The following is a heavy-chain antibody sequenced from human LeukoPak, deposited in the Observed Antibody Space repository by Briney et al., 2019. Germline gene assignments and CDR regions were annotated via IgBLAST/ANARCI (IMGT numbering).Heavy chain of an antibody. CDR3: ARDLVSGTMGY. CDR2: ISSSSSYI. CDR1: GFTFSSYS. V-gene: IGHV3-21*01. D-gene: IGHD3-10*01. J-gene: IGHJ4*02. Sequence: GGSLRLSCAASGFTFSSYSMNWVRQAPGKGLEWVSSISSSSSYIYYADSVKGRFTISRDNAKNSLYLQMNSPRAEGTAVYYCARDLVSGTMGYWGQGTLVTVSS.